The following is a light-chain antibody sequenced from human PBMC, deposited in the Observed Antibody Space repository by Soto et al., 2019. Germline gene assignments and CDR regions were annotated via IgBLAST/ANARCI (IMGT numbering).Light chain of an antibody. CDR2: AAS. J-gene: IGKJ1*01. Sequence: EIVLTQSPGTLSLSPGDRATLSCRASQSVISSYLAWYQQKPGQAPRLLIYAASTRATGIPDRFSGSGSGTDFTLTISRLEPEDFAVYYCHQYGSSPWTFGQGTKVEVK. CDR1: QSVISSY. V-gene: IGKV3-20*01. CDR3: HQYGSSPWT.